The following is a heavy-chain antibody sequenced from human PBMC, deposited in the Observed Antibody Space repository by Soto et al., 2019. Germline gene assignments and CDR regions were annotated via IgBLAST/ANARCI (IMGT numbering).Heavy chain of an antibody. CDR2: ISGSGGST. D-gene: IGHD3-22*01. J-gene: IGHJ4*02. Sequence: PGGSLRLSCAASGFTFSSYAMSWVRQAPGKGLEWVSAISGSGGSTYYADSVKGRFTISRDNSKNTLYLQMNSLRAEDTAVYYCAKDPFDSGGYSPYFDSWGRETLVTVSS. CDR3: AKDPFDSGGYSPYFDS. V-gene: IGHV3-23*01. CDR1: GFTFSSYA.